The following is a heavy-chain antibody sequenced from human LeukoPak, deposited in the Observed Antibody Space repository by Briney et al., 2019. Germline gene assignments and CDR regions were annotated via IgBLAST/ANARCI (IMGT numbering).Heavy chain of an antibody. J-gene: IGHJ4*02. Sequence: GGSLRLSCAASGFTFSSYGMHWVRQAPGKGLEWVAVIWYDGSNKYYADSVKGRFTISRDNSKNTLYLQMNSLRAEDTAVYYCARGPYDILTGYHRANYYFDYWSQGTLVTVSP. CDR1: GFTFSSYG. CDR2: IWYDGSNK. CDR3: ARGPYDILTGYHRANYYFDY. D-gene: IGHD3-9*01. V-gene: IGHV3-33*01.